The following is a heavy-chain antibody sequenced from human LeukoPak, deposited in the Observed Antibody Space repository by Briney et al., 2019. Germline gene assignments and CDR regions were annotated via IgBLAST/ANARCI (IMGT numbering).Heavy chain of an antibody. CDR2: IKQDGSEK. J-gene: IGHJ6*03. V-gene: IGHV3-7*01. Sequence: AGGSLRLSCAASGFSFSTYWMSWVRQAPGKGLEWVANIKQDGSEKYYVDSVKGRFTISRDNAKNSLYLQMNSLRAEDTAVYYCARVNDILTGYYMDVWGKGTTVTASS. CDR3: ARVNDILTGYYMDV. D-gene: IGHD3-9*01. CDR1: GFSFSTYW.